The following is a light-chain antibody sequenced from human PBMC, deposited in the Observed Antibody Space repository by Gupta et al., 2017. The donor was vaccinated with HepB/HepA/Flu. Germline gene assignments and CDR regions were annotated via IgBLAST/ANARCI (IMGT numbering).Light chain of an antibody. Sequence: VVITQSPLSLPVTLGQPASISCRSSQSLVYSDGNTYLNWLQQRPGQSPRRLIYKGSNRDSGVPDRLSGSGSCGDFTLKISSGEAEDVGVYYCSQRKHWPPSFGRGTQVEIK. CDR1: QSLVYSDGNTY. CDR3: SQRKHWPPS. V-gene: IGKV2-30*01. CDR2: KGS. J-gene: IGKJ5*01.